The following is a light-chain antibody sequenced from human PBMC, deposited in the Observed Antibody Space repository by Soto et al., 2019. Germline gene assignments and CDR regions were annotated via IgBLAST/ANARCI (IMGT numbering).Light chain of an antibody. Sequence: QSVLTQPASVSGSPGQSINISCTGTSSDVGGYNYVSWYQQHPGKAPKLMIFEVTRRPSGVPDRLSGSKSGNTASLTVSGLQAEDEADYYCSSYAGSNNFVFGSGTKSPS. CDR1: SSDVGGYNY. J-gene: IGLJ1*01. V-gene: IGLV2-8*01. CDR2: EVT. CDR3: SSYAGSNNFV.